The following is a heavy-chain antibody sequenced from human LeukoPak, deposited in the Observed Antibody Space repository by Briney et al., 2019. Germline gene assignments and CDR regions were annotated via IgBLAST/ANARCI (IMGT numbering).Heavy chain of an antibody. J-gene: IGHJ4*02. CDR1: GFPFSSYS. CDR2: ISSSGSYI. Sequence: GGSLRLSCAASGFPFSSYSMNWVRQAPGKGLEWASYISSSGSYIYYANSMKGRFTISRDNAKNSLFLQMNSLRAEDTAVYYCAISVDLRRDDVNFDYWGQGTLVTVSS. CDR3: AISVDLRRDDVNFDY. D-gene: IGHD5/OR15-5a*01. V-gene: IGHV3-21*01.